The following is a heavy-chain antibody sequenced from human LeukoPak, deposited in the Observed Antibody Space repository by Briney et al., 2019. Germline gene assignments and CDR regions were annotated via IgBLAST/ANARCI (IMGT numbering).Heavy chain of an antibody. CDR2: ISGSGGST. Sequence: GGSLRLSCAASGFTFSSYAMSWVRQAPGKWLEWVSAISGSGGSTYYADSVKGRFTISRDNSKNTLYLQMNSLRAEDTAVYYCAKVDDDFWSGYYSFIGYYYGMDVWGQGTTVTVSS. J-gene: IGHJ6*02. CDR1: GFTFSSYA. CDR3: AKVDDDFWSGYYSFIGYYYGMDV. V-gene: IGHV3-23*01. D-gene: IGHD3-3*01.